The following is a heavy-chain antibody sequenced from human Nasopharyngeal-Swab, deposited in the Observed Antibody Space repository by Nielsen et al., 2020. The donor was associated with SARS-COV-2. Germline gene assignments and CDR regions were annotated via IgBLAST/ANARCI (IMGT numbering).Heavy chain of an antibody. CDR3: AREETWIQLWHDAFDI. J-gene: IGHJ3*02. V-gene: IGHV4-34*01. Sequence: SETLSLTCPVYGVSFSGYYWSWIRQPPGKGLEWIGEINHSGSTNYNPSLKSRVTISVDTSKNQFSLKLSSVTAADTAVYYCAREETWIQLWHDAFDIWGQGTMVTVSS. CDR1: GVSFSGYY. D-gene: IGHD5-18*01. CDR2: INHSGST.